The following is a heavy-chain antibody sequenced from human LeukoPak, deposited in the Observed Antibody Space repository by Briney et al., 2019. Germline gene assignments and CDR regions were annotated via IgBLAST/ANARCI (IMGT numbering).Heavy chain of an antibody. CDR2: ISSSGSTI. Sequence: GGSLRLSCAASGFTFSSYSINWVRQAPGKGLEWVSYISSSGSTIYYADSVKGRFTISRDNSKNTLYLQMNSLRAEDTAVYYCAKDRSGSYSQGLDYWGQGTLVTVSS. CDR1: GFTFSSYS. D-gene: IGHD1-26*01. J-gene: IGHJ4*02. CDR3: AKDRSGSYSQGLDY. V-gene: IGHV3-48*01.